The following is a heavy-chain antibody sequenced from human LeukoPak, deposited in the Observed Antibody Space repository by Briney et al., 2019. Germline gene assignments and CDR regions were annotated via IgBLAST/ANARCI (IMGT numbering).Heavy chain of an antibody. V-gene: IGHV4-4*09. CDR1: GGSISSYY. CDR3: ARHGIVVVPAAVINWYFDL. Sequence: SETLSLTCTVSGGSISSYYWSWIRQPPGKGLEWIGYIYTSGSTNYNPSLKSRVTISVDTSKTKFSLKLRSVTAADTGVYYCARHGIVVVPAAVINWYFDLWGRGTLVTVSS. CDR2: IYTSGST. J-gene: IGHJ2*01. D-gene: IGHD2-2*01.